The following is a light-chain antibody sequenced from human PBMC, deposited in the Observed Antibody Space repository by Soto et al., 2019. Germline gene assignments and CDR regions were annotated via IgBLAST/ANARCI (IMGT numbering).Light chain of an antibody. Sequence: DIQMTQSPSTLSASVGDRVTITCRASQSISTWLAWYQQKPGKAPKLLIYQASSLESGVPSRFSGSGSGTEFPLSISSLQPDDFATYYCQQYNTYLTFGGGTKVEIK. CDR2: QAS. CDR3: QQYNTYLT. V-gene: IGKV1-5*03. J-gene: IGKJ4*01. CDR1: QSISTW.